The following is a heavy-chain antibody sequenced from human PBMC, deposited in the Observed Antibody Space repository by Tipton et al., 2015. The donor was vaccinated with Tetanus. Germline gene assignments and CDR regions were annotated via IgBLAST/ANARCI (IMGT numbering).Heavy chain of an antibody. J-gene: IGHJ4*02. Sequence: TLSLTCTVSGGSISSYYWSWIRQPPGKGLEWIGEISHSGSTTYNPSLKSRVTISLDTSKNQFSLKLSSVTAADTAVYYCARLRAYTYGYRGGYFDYWGQGILVTVSS. CDR3: ARLRAYTYGYRGGYFDY. CDR2: ISHSGST. D-gene: IGHD5-18*01. V-gene: IGHV4-34*01. CDR1: GGSISSYY.